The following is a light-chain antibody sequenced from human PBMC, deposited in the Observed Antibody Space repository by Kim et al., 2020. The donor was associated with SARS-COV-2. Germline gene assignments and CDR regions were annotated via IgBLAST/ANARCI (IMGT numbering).Light chain of an antibody. CDR3: SSRDTTGNRIL. CDR1: SLGRFP. Sequence: ALGQTVRITCQGDSLGRFPANWYQQKPGQAPILIIYGKNNRPSGIPDRFSGSRSENTASLTITGAQAEDAADYYCSSRDTTGNRILFGGGTQLTVL. J-gene: IGLJ3*02. V-gene: IGLV3-19*01. CDR2: GKN.